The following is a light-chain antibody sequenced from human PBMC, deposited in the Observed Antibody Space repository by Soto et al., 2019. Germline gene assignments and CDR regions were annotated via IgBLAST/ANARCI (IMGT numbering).Light chain of an antibody. J-gene: IGLJ1*01. CDR3: SSYTNINTRAGV. CDR1: SGDIGSYNR. CDR2: EVT. Sequence: QSVLTQPASVSGSPGQSITISCTGTSGDIGSYNRVSWYQQHPGKAPKLIIYEVTDRPSGVSNRVSGSKSGNTASLTISERQADDDAEYYCSSYTNINTRAGVFGTGTKLTVL. V-gene: IGLV2-14*01.